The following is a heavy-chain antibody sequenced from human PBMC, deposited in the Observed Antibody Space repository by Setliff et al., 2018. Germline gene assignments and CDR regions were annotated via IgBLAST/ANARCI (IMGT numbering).Heavy chain of an antibody. D-gene: IGHD3-10*01. J-gene: IGHJ4*02. CDR2: ISPSSSHI. CDR3: ARAKGTTMATQYFDY. V-gene: IGHV3-11*06. CDR1: GFKFSDYF. Sequence: GGSLRLSCEASGFKFSDYFMSWIRQAPGKGLEWVSSISPSSSHIYYADSAEGRFTISRDNAKNSLYLQLNSLRAEDTAVYYCARAKGTTMATQYFDYWGQGTLVTVSS.